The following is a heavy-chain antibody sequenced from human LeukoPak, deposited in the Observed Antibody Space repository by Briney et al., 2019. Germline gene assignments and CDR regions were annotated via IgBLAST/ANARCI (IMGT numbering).Heavy chain of an antibody. Sequence: GASVKVSCKASGYTFNGYYIHWLRQAPGQGLEWMGWINPNTGGTKHAQKFQDRVTMARDTSISTAYMELSSLRSDDTAVYYCTRDLPYSSSWESIDYWGQGTLVTVSS. CDR3: TRDLPYSSSWESIDY. D-gene: IGHD6-13*01. V-gene: IGHV1-2*02. CDR1: GYTFNGYY. J-gene: IGHJ4*02. CDR2: INPNTGGT.